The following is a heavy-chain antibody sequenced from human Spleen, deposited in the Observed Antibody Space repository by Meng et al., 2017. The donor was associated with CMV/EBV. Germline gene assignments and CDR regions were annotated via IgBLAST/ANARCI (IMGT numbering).Heavy chain of an antibody. Sequence: TASGYTFTGYYMHWVRQAPGQGLEWMGWINPNSGGTNYAQKFQGRVTMTRDTSISTAYMELSRLRSDDTAVYYCARGRYSGSYYCDYWGQGTLVTVS. D-gene: IGHD1-26*01. J-gene: IGHJ4*02. CDR3: ARGRYSGSYYCDY. V-gene: IGHV1-2*02. CDR1: GYTFTGYY. CDR2: INPNSGGT.